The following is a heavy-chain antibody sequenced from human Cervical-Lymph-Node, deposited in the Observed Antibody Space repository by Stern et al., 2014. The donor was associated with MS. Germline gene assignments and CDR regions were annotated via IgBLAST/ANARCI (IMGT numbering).Heavy chain of an antibody. D-gene: IGHD1-1*01. J-gene: IGHJ4*02. CDR1: GFTVSRDY. CDR3: ARDTSSPERSDW. V-gene: IGHV3-53*01. CDR2: ITNVGST. Sequence: EVQLVESGGGVIQPGGSLRLSCTASGFTVSRDYMTWVRQAPGQGLEWVSLITNVGSTFYTDSVKGRFIISRDDSKNTVYLHMTSLRAEDTAMYYCARDTSSPERSDWWGQGTLVTVSS.